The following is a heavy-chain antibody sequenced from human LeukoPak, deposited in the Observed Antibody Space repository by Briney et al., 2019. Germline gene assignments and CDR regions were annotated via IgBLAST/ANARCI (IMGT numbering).Heavy chain of an antibody. Sequence: SVKVSCKASGGTFSSYAISWVRQAPGQGLEWMGRIIPIFGTANYAQKFQGRVTITTDESTSTAYMELSSLRSEDTAVYYCARSAGYSSGWYYYWGQGTLDTVSS. CDR1: GGTFSSYA. J-gene: IGHJ4*02. CDR3: ARSAGYSSGWYYY. CDR2: IIPIFGTA. D-gene: IGHD6-19*01. V-gene: IGHV1-69*05.